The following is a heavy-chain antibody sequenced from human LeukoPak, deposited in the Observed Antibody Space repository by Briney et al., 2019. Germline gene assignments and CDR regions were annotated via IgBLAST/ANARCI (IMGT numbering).Heavy chain of an antibody. D-gene: IGHD3-3*01. V-gene: IGHV4-59*11. CDR1: AGSISTPY. J-gene: IGHJ4*02. Sequence: SETLSLTCTVSAGSISTPYWHWIRQSPGKRLEWIGFVFYGGITNYNPSLKSRVTISLDTSKNQFSLKLTSVTAADTADYYCASGTVFGVITPQYFHYWGQGTRVTVSS. CDR2: VFYGGIT. CDR3: ASGTVFGVITPQYFHY.